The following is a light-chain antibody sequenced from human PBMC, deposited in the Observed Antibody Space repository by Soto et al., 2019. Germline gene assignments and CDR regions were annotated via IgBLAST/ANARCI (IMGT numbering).Light chain of an antibody. Sequence: EIVLTQSPGTLSLSPGERATLSCRASQSVSSTYLAWYQQQPGQAPRLLIYGASSRATGIPDRFSGSGSGTDFTLTISRQEPEDFAVYYCQQYGSPITFGPATKVDIK. CDR2: GAS. CDR1: QSVSSTY. CDR3: QQYGSPIT. V-gene: IGKV3-20*01. J-gene: IGKJ3*01.